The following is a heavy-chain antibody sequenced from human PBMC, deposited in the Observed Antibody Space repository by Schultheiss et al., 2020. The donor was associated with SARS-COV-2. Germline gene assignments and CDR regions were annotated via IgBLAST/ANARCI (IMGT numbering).Heavy chain of an antibody. CDR3: ARDSGGYSGLLDY. CDR2: IYYSGST. CDR1: GGSISSYY. J-gene: IGHJ4*02. D-gene: IGHD5-12*01. V-gene: IGHV4-59*12. Sequence: SETLSLTCTVSGGSISSYYWGWIRQPPGKGLEWIGSIYYSGSTNYNPSLKSRVTISVDTSKNQFSLKLSSVTAADTAVYYCARDSGGYSGLLDYWGQGTLVTVSS.